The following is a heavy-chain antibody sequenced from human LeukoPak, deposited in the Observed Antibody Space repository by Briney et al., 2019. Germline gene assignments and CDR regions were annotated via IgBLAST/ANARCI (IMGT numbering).Heavy chain of an antibody. V-gene: IGHV3-49*04. D-gene: IGHD2-21*02. CDR3: TRAYCGGDCYGGGIDY. J-gene: IGHJ4*02. CDR1: GFTFGDYA. CDR2: IRSKAYGGTT. Sequence: SGGSLRLSCTASGFTFGDYAMSWVRQAPGKGLEGVGFIRSKAYGGTTEYAASVKGRFTISRDVSKSIAYLQMNSLKTEDTAVYYCTRAYCGGDCYGGGIDYWGQGTLVTVSS.